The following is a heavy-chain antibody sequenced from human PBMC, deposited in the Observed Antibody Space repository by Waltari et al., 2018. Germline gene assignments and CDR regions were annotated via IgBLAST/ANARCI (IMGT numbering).Heavy chain of an antibody. CDR2: ISSSSSYI. CDR1: GFTFSSYS. Sequence: EVQLVESGGGLVKPGGSLRLSCAASGFTFSSYSMNWVRQAPGKGLEWVSSISSSSSYIYYADSVKGRFTISRDNAKNSLYLQMNSLRAEDTAVYYCARRGLAAAGTSFDYWGQGTLVTVSS. CDR3: ARRGLAAAGTSFDY. D-gene: IGHD6-13*01. J-gene: IGHJ4*02. V-gene: IGHV3-21*01.